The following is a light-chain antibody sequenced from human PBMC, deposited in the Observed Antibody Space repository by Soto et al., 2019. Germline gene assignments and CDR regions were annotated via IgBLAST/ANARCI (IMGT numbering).Light chain of an antibody. J-gene: IGLJ2*01. CDR1: SSDVGSYNL. CDR3: CSYAGSSTLV. CDR2: EGS. V-gene: IGLV2-23*01. Sequence: QSALTQPASVSGSPGQSITISCTGTSSDVGSYNLVSWYQQHPGKAPKLMIYEGSKPPSGVSNRFSGSKSGNTGSLTISGLQAEDEAAYYCCSYAGSSTLVFGGGTKLTVL.